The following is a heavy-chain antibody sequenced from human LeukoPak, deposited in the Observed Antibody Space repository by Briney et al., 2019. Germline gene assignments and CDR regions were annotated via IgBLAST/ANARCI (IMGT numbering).Heavy chain of an antibody. Sequence: SETLSLTCTVSGGSISSYYWSWIRQPPGKGLEWIGYIYYSGSTNYNPSLKSRVTISVDTSKNQFSLKLSSVTAADTAVYYCVRDWSSSGWYDYWGQGTLVTVSS. CDR3: VRDWSSSGWYDY. D-gene: IGHD6-19*01. V-gene: IGHV4-59*01. J-gene: IGHJ4*02. CDR1: GGSISSYY. CDR2: IYYSGST.